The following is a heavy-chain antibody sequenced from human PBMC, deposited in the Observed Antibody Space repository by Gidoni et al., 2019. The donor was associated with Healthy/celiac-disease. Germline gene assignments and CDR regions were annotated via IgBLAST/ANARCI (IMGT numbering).Heavy chain of an antibody. D-gene: IGHD4-4*01. CDR2: IIPILGIA. Sequence: QVQLVQSGAEVKKPGSSVKVSCKASGGTFSSYAISWVRQAPGQGLEWMGRIIPILGIANYAQKFQGRVTITADKSTSTAYMELSSLRSEDTAVYYCARAGGNYLGFDYYYYGMDVWGQGTTVTVSS. CDR1: GGTFSSYA. J-gene: IGHJ6*02. CDR3: ARAGGNYLGFDYYYYGMDV. V-gene: IGHV1-69*04.